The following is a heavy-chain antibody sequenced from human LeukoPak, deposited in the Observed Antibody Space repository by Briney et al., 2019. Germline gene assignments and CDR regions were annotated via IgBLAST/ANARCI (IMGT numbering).Heavy chain of an antibody. CDR1: GYSIKSDYF. Sequence: SETLSLTCTVSGYSIKSDYFWGWIRQPPGKGLEWIGNIYHSGSTYSHPSLESRVTISVDRSKNQFSLKLSSVTAADTAVYYCARVRGFGELFLDYWGQGTLVTVSS. CDR3: ARVRGFGELFLDY. J-gene: IGHJ4*02. CDR2: IYHSGST. D-gene: IGHD3-10*01. V-gene: IGHV4-38-2*02.